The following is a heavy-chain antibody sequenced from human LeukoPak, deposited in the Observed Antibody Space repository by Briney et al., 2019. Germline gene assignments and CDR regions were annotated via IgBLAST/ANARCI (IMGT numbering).Heavy chain of an antibody. CDR3: AREGLQRGYMDV. CDR1: GGTFSSYA. CDR2: IIPIFGTA. V-gene: IGHV1-69*13. D-gene: IGHD6-25*01. Sequence: SVKVSCKASGGTFSSYAISWVRQAPGQGLEWMGGIIPIFGTANYAQKFQGRVTITADESTSTAYMELSSLRSEDTAVYYCAREGLQRGYMDVWGKGTTVTVSS. J-gene: IGHJ6*03.